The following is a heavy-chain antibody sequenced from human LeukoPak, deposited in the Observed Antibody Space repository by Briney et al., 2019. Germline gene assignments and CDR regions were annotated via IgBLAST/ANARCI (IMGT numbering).Heavy chain of an antibody. V-gene: IGHV4-59*08. CDR1: GGSISSYY. CDR2: IYYSGST. D-gene: IGHD6-19*01. Sequence: SETLSLTCTVSGGSISSYYWSWIRQPPGKGLEWIGYIYYSGSTNYNPSLKSRVTISVDTSKNQFSLKLSSVTAADTAVYYCARLWYSSGWYYWFFDLWGRGTLVTVSS. CDR3: ARLWYSSGWYYWFFDL. J-gene: IGHJ2*01.